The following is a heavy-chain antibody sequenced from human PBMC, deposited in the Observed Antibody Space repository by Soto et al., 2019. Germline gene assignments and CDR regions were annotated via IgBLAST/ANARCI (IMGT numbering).Heavy chain of an antibody. CDR2: ISGSGGST. V-gene: IGHV3-23*01. J-gene: IGHJ4*02. Sequence: GGSLRLSCAASGFTFSSYAMSWVRQAPGKGLEWVSAISGSGGSTYYADSVKGRFTISRDNSKNTLYLQMSSLRAEDTAVYYCAKGAYDFWSGYLHYFDYWGQGTLVTVSS. CDR3: AKGAYDFWSGYLHYFDY. CDR1: GFTFSSYA. D-gene: IGHD3-3*01.